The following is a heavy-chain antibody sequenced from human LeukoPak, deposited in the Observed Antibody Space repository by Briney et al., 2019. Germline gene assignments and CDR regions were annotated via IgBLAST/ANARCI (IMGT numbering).Heavy chain of an antibody. CDR2: ISYDGSNK. D-gene: IGHD3-10*01. CDR3: AKDVSARSYYYGMDV. CDR1: GFTFSSYG. V-gene: IGHV3-30*18. J-gene: IGHJ6*02. Sequence: GGSLRLSCAASGFTFSSYGMHWVRQAPGKGLEWVAVISYDGSNKYYADSVKGRFTISRDNSKNTLYLQINSLRAEDTAVYYCAKDVSARSYYYGMDVWGQGTTVTVSS.